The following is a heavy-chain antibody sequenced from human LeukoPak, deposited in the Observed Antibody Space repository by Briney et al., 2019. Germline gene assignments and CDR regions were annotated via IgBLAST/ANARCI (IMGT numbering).Heavy chain of an antibody. V-gene: IGHV1-8*01. Sequence: ASVKVSCKASGYTFTSYYINWVRQATGQGLEWMGWMNPNSGNTGYAQKFQGRVTMTRNTSISTAYMELSSLRSEDTAVYYCARGGGGATGYYFYYCGQGSLVTVSS. J-gene: IGHJ4*02. CDR2: MNPNSGNT. D-gene: IGHD1-26*01. CDR1: GYTFTSYY. CDR3: ARGGGGATGYYFYY.